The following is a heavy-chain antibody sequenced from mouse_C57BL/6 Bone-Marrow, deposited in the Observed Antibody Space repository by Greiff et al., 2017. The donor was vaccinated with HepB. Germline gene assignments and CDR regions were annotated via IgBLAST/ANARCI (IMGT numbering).Heavy chain of an antibody. V-gene: IGHV5-4*01. CDR1: GFTFSSYA. Sequence: EVQVVESGGGLVKPGGSLKLSCAASGFTFSSYAMSWVRQTPEKRLEWVATISDGGSYTYYPDNVKGRFTISRDNAKNTLYLQMSSLKSEDTAMYYCARDTTVGGYFDVWGTGTTVTVSS. CDR3: ARDTTVGGYFDV. J-gene: IGHJ1*03. CDR2: ISDGGSYT. D-gene: IGHD1-1*01.